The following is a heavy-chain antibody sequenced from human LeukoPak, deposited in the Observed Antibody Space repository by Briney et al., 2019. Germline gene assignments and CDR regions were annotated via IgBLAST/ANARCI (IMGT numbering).Heavy chain of an antibody. J-gene: IGHJ4*02. V-gene: IGHV3-21*01. CDR1: DFTFSSYT. D-gene: IGHD3-16*02. CDR3: ARDHLRLGELSFDY. CDR2: ISSSSSYI. Sequence: GGSLRLSCAASDFTFSSYTMNWVRQAPGKGLEWVSSISSSSSYIYYADSVKGRFTISRDNAKNSLYLQRNSLRAEDTAVYYCARDHLRLGELSFDYWGQGTLVTVSS.